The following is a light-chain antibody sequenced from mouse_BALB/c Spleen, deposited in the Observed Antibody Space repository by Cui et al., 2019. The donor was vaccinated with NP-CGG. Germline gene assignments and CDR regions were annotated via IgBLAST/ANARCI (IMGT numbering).Light chain of an antibody. J-gene: IGLJ1*01. Sequence: QAAVTQESALTTSPGETITLTCRSSTGAVTTSNYANWVQEKPDHLFTGLIGGTNNRAPGIPARCLGSLIGDKAALTITGAQTEDEAIYFCALWYSNHWVFGGGTKLTVL. CDR3: ALWYSNHWV. CDR2: GTN. V-gene: IGLV1*01. CDR1: TGAVTTSNY.